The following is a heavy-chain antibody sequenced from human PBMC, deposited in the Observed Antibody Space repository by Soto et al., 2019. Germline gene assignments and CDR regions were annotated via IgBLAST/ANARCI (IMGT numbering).Heavy chain of an antibody. J-gene: IGHJ3*01. CDR3: EREGSFDSSVHCVGYSVFDF. CDR1: GYSFTNYG. D-gene: IGHD6-19*01. CDR2: ISTLNGNT. Sequence: QVQLVQSRGEVKMPGASVTVSCKASGYSFTNYGISWVRQAPGHWLVWMGWISTLNGNTNLEQRFQGRFTMTTATSTNTAYIELRSLTSDDPAVYYCEREGSFDSSVHCVGYSVFDFWGQGTMGSVSS. V-gene: IGHV1-18*01.